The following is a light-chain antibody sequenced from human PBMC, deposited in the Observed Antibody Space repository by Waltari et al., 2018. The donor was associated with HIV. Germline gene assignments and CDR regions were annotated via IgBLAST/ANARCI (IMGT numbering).Light chain of an antibody. CDR3: QQLNTYPHT. CDR1: QDSSNS. J-gene: IGKJ2*01. Sequence: DIHLTQSPSFLSASVGDRVTITCRASQDSSNSVAWYQQRPGKAPKLLMYSTSTLQSGVPSRFRGSRSRTEFTLTLASLQAEDFATYFCQQLNTYPHTFGQGTKVEI. CDR2: STS. V-gene: IGKV1-9*01.